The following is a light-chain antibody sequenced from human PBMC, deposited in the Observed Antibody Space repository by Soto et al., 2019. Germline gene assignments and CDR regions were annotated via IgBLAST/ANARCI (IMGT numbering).Light chain of an antibody. V-gene: IGKV4-1*01. CDR1: QSLLYYSNNKNY. CDR2: WAS. J-gene: IGKJ1*01. Sequence: DIVMTQSPDSLALSLGERATIICKSSQSLLYYSNNKNYFAWYQQKPGQPPKLLIYWASTRESGVPDRFSGSGSGTDFTLTITSLQAEDVAIYYCQQYYSTPWTFGQGTKVEIK. CDR3: QQYYSTPWT.